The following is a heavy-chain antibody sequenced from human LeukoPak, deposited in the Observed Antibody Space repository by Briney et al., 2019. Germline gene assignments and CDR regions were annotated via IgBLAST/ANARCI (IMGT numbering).Heavy chain of an antibody. D-gene: IGHD1-26*01. J-gene: IGHJ3*01. CDR3: AKAFRIVGIGNPDDAFDV. V-gene: IGHV3-23*01. CDR2: IAGTGGST. Sequence: GGSLRLSCAASGFTFSSYSMNWVRQPPGKGLEWVSSIAGTGGSTYYADSVKGRFTLSRDNSENTLYLQLNSLRAEDSGIYYCAKAFRIVGIGNPDDAFDVWGQGTVVTVS. CDR1: GFTFSSYS.